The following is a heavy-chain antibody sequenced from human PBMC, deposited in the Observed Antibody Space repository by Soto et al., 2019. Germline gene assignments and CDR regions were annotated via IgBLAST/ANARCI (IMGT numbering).Heavy chain of an antibody. CDR2: VYYSGNT. CDR3: AGDYDSGSYRFGY. CDR1: GGSISNYH. J-gene: IGHJ4*02. Sequence: KSSETLSLTCSVSGGSISNYHWSWIRQPPGKGLEWIGYVYYSGNTIYNPSLKSRVTMSVDRSKNQFSLKLSSVTAADTAVYYCAGDYDSGSYRFGYWGQGTLVTVSS. D-gene: IGHD3-10*01. V-gene: IGHV4-59*01.